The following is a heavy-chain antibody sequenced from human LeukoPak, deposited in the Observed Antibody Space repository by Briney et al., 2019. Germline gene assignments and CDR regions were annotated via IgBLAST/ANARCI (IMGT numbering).Heavy chain of an antibody. D-gene: IGHD7-27*01. Sequence: ASVKVSCKVSGYTLTELSMHWVRQAPGKGLEWMGGFDPEDGETIYAQKLQGRVTMTTDTSTSTAYMELRSLRSDDTAVYYCARDDNWGAYYFDYWGQGTLVTVSS. CDR2: FDPEDGET. V-gene: IGHV1-24*01. CDR1: GYTLTELS. CDR3: ARDDNWGAYYFDY. J-gene: IGHJ4*02.